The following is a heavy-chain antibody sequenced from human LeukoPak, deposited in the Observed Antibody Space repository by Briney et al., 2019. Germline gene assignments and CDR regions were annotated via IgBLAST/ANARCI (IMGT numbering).Heavy chain of an antibody. J-gene: IGHJ4*02. Sequence: GGSLRLSCAASGFTFSNYAMHWVRQAPGKGLEWVVFIRYDGSNKYYADSVKGRFTISRDNSKNTLYLQLNRLRSEDTAVYYCAKDLEKRERSLFDYWGQGTLVTVSS. CDR1: GFTFSNYA. D-gene: IGHD1-26*01. CDR3: AKDLEKRERSLFDY. CDR2: IRYDGSNK. V-gene: IGHV3-30*02.